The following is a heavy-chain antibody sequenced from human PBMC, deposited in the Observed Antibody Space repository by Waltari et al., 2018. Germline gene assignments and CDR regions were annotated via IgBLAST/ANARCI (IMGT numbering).Heavy chain of an antibody. Sequence: QVQLQESGPGLVKPSETLSLTCTVSGGSISSYYWSWIRQPPGKGLEWLGYIYYSGSTNSNTTLKSRVTISVDTAKNQCSLKLSSVNAADTAVYYCAREGGQYYDFWSGYQRGGPYYCDYWGQGTLVTVSS. CDR2: IYYSGST. CDR3: AREGGQYYDFWSGYQRGGPYYCDY. V-gene: IGHV4-59*01. J-gene: IGHJ4*02. D-gene: IGHD3-3*01. CDR1: GGSISSYY.